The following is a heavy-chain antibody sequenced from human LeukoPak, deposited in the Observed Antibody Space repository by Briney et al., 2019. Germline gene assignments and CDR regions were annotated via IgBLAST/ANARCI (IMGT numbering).Heavy chain of an antibody. CDR3: ARAPITSPFYFDC. CDR2: IHYSGRT. V-gene: IGHV4-59*11. J-gene: IGHJ4*02. Sequence: PSETLSLTCTVSGGSISGHYWGWIRQPPGKGLEWIGYIHYSGRTDYKPSLKSRLTLSVDTSRSRFSLKLRSVSAADTALYYCARAPITSPFYFDCWGQGTLVTVSS. CDR1: GGSISGHY. D-gene: IGHD2-2*01.